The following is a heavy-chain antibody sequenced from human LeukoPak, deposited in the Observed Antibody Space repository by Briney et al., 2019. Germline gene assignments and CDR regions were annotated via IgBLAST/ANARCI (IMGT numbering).Heavy chain of an antibody. D-gene: IGHD1-26*01. J-gene: IGHJ5*02. CDR2: MNPNRGNT. CDR1: GYTFTSYD. V-gene: IGHV1-8*01. Sequence: GASVTVSCKASGYTFTSYDINWVRQAAGQGLEWMGWMNPNRGNTVYAQKFQGRVTMTRNTSISTAYMELSSLRSEDTAVYYCARVVRQFDPWGQGTLVTVSS. CDR3: ARVVRQFDP.